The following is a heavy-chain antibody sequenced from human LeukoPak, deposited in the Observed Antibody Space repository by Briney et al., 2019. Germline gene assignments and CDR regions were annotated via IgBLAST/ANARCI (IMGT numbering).Heavy chain of an antibody. CDR2: ISYDGSNK. Sequence: GRSLRLSCAASGFTFSSYGMHWVRQAPGKGLEWVAVISYDGSNKYYADSVKGRFTISRDNSKNTLYLQMNSLRAEDTAVYYCAKVASRILETWGQGTLVTVSS. V-gene: IGHV3-30*18. J-gene: IGHJ5*02. CDR1: GFTFSSYG. CDR3: AKVASRILET. D-gene: IGHD2/OR15-2a*01.